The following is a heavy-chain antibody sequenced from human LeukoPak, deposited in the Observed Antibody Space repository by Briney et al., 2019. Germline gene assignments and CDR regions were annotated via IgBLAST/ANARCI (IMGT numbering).Heavy chain of an antibody. J-gene: IGHJ4*02. D-gene: IGHD3-10*01. CDR2: ISSSGSTI. CDR3: ARDFVPRGSGSYYTNYYFDY. V-gene: IGHV3-11*01. CDR1: GFTFSDYY. Sequence: GGSLRLSCAASGFTFSDYYMSWIRQAPGKGLEWVSYISSSGSTIYYADSVKGRFTISRDNAKNSLYLQMNSLRAEDTAVYYRARDFVPRGSGSYYTNYYFDYWGQGTLVTVSS.